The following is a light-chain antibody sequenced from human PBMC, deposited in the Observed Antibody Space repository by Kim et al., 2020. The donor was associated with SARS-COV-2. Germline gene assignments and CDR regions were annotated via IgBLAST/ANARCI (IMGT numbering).Light chain of an antibody. CDR1: NIGSKS. J-gene: IGLJ3*02. Sequence: SYELTQPLSVSVAPGKTARITCGGNNIGSKSVHWYQQKPGQAPVLVIYYDSDRPSGIPERFSGSNSGNTATLTISRVKAGDEADYYCQVWDSSSDHPVFGGGTQLTVL. CDR2: YDS. CDR3: QVWDSSSDHPV. V-gene: IGLV3-21*04.